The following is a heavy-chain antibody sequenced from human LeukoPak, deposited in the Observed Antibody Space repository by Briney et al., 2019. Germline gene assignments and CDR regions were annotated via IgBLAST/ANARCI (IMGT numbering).Heavy chain of an antibody. CDR2: MYYSGST. CDR1: GGSVSSSSYY. CDR3: ARVNIGSGSYFGY. V-gene: IGHV4-39*07. J-gene: IGHJ4*02. Sequence: SETLSLTCTVSGGSVSSSSYYWVWIRQPPGKGLEWIGSMYYSGSTYYNPSLKSRVTISVDTSKNQFSLKLSSVTAADTAVYYCARVNIGSGSYFGYWGQGTLVTVSS. D-gene: IGHD3-10*01.